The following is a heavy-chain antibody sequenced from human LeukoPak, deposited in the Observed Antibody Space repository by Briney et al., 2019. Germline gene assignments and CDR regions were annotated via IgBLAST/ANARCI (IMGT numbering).Heavy chain of an antibody. CDR1: GFTFSDYY. D-gene: IGHD4-17*01. CDR3: ARGLDEINDYGDYPY. CDR2: ISSSGTTI. Sequence: GGSLRLSCAASGFTFSDYYMSWIRQAPGKGLEWVSYISSSGTTIYYADSVKGRFTISRDNAKNSLYLQMNSLRAEDTAVYYCARGLDEINDYGDYPYWGQGTLVTVSS. V-gene: IGHV3-11*04. J-gene: IGHJ4*02.